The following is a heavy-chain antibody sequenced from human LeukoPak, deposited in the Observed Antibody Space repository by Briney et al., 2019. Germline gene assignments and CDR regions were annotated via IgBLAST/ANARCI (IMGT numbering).Heavy chain of an antibody. CDR1: GFTFSTYY. CDR2: ITGSSSYI. V-gene: IGHV3-21*01. Sequence: PGGSLRLSCAASGFTFSTYYMNWVRQAPGKGPEWVSFITGSSSYIYYTDSVKGRFTISRDNAKNSLFLQVNSLRDEDTAVYYCASGFSSSPYFDYWGQGTLVTVSS. D-gene: IGHD6-6*01. J-gene: IGHJ4*02. CDR3: ASGFSSSPYFDY.